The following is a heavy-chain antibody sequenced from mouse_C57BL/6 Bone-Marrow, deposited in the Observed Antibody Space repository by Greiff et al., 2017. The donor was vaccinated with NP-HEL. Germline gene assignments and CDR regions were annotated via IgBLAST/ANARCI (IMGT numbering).Heavy chain of an antibody. CDR1: GYSITSGYD. CDR2: ISYSGST. V-gene: IGHV3-1*01. J-gene: IGHJ1*03. Sequence: ESGPGMVKPSQSLSLTCTVTGYSITSGYDWHWIRHFPGNKLEWMGYISYSGSTNYNPSLKSRISITHDTSKNHFFLKLNSVTTEDTATYYCARVSSYDWYFDVWGTGTTVTVSS. D-gene: IGHD1-1*01. CDR3: ARVSSYDWYFDV.